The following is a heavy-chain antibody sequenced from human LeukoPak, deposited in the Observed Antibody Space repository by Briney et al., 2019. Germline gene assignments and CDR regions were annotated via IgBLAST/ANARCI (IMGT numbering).Heavy chain of an antibody. CDR2: ISYDGSNK. Sequence: GGSLRLSCAASGFTFSSYAMHWVRQAPGKGLEWVAVISYDGSNKYYADSVKGRFTISRDNSKNTLYLQMNSLRAEDTAVYYWAGGGGFASWAQEPRVPLP. D-gene: IGHD3-16*01. CDR3: AGGGGFAS. V-gene: IGHV3-30*04. J-gene: IGHJ5*01. CDR1: GFTFSSYA.